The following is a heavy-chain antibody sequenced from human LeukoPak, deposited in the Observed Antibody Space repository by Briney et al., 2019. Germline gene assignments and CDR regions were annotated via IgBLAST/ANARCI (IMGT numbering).Heavy chain of an antibody. CDR2: INPSGGST. CDR1: GYTFTSYY. D-gene: IGHD2-21*02. Sequence: ASVKVSCKASGYTFTSYYMYWVRQAPGQGLEWMGIINPSGGSTSYAQKFQGRVTMTRDTSTSTVYMELSSLRSEDTAVYYCARDLYCGGDCSWWAFDIWGQGTMVTVSS. V-gene: IGHV1-46*01. J-gene: IGHJ3*02. CDR3: ARDLYCGGDCSWWAFDI.